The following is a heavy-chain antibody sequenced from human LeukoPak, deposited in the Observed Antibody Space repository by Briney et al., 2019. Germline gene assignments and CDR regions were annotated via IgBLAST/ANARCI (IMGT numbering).Heavy chain of an antibody. CDR1: GFTFSSYS. CDR3: ARRLSDYYDSSGYRQFDY. Sequence: GGSLRLSCAASGFTFSSYSMNWVRLAPGKGLDWVSYISSSSSTIYYADSVKGRFTISRDNAKNSLYLQMNSLRAEDTAVYYCARRLSDYYDSSGYRQFDYWGQGTLVTVSS. CDR2: ISSSSSTI. V-gene: IGHV3-48*01. J-gene: IGHJ4*02. D-gene: IGHD3-22*01.